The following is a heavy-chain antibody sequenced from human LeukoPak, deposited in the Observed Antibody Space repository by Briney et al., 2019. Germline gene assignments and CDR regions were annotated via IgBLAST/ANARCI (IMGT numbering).Heavy chain of an antibody. J-gene: IGHJ5*02. CDR1: GFTFSSYA. V-gene: IGHV3-33*01. CDR2: IWYDGSHK. D-gene: IGHD5-24*01. Sequence: PGGSLRLSCAASGFTFSSYAMHWVRQAPGKGLEWVAVIWYDGSHKYYADSVKGRSTISRDNSMDSLFLQMDSLTTEDTAVYHCARGSAERWLQTESWFDPWGQGTLVTVTS. CDR3: ARGSAERWLQTESWFDP.